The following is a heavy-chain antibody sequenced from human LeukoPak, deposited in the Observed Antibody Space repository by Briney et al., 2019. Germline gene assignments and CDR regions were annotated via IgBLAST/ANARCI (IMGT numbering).Heavy chain of an antibody. V-gene: IGHV3-23*01. Sequence: GGSLRLSCAASGFTFSSYAMSWVRQAPGKGLEWVSAISGSGGSTYYADSVKGRFTISRDNSKNTLYLQMNSLRAEDTAVYYCAKDRYYDSSGYYFNPDYWGQGALVTVSS. CDR2: ISGSGGST. D-gene: IGHD3-22*01. J-gene: IGHJ4*02. CDR3: AKDRYYDSSGYYFNPDY. CDR1: GFTFSSYA.